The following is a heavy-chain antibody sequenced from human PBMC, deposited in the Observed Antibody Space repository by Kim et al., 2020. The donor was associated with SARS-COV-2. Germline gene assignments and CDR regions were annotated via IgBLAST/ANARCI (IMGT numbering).Heavy chain of an antibody. CDR1: GFTFSSCA. Sequence: GGSLRLSCAASGFTFSSCAMHWVRQAPGKGLEWVAVISYDGSNKNYADSVKGRFTISRDNSKNTLYLQMNSLRAEDTALYSCARDPWSRLRGVTYSYYGMGVWGQGTTVTVSS. D-gene: IGHD3-10*01. CDR3: ARDPWSRLRGVTYSYYGMGV. V-gene: IGHV3-30-3*01. CDR2: ISYDGSNK. J-gene: IGHJ6*02.